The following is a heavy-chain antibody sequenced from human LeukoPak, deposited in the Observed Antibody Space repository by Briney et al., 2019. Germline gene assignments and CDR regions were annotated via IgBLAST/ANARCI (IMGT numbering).Heavy chain of an antibody. D-gene: IGHD2-8*01. V-gene: IGHV4-4*02. CDR3: ARAPIELQRLGY. Sequence: SETLSLTCAVSGDSISSSNWWSWVRQPPGKGLEWIGEIYHSGGPNYNPSLKSRVTISVDKSKNQFSLKLSSVTAADTAVYYCARAPIELQRLGYWGQGTLVTVSS. J-gene: IGHJ4*02. CDR2: IYHSGGP. CDR1: GDSISSSNW.